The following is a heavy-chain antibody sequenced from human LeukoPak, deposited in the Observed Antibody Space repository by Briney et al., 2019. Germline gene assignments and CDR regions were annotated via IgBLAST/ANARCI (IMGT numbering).Heavy chain of an antibody. J-gene: IGHJ4*02. CDR1: GYSFDNYW. CDR3: ARAHSSRWHFDY. CDR2: IDPSDSYT. Sequence: PGESLKISCKGSGYSFDNYWIGWVRQMPGKGLEWMGRIDPSDSYTNYSPSFQGHVTISADKSISTAYLQWSSLKASDPAMYYCARAHSSRWHFDYWAQGTLVTVSS. V-gene: IGHV5-10-1*01. D-gene: IGHD6-13*01.